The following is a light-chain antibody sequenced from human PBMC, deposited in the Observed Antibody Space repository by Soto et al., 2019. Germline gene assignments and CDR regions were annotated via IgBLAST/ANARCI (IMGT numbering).Light chain of an antibody. Sequence: IVMTQSPTTLSVSPGEIATLSCRASQSVPNSYLAWYQQKPGQAPRLLIYGASSRATGIPVRFSGSGSGTDFTLTISRLEPEDFAVYYCQRYGTSTTFGQGTKV. CDR1: QSVPNSY. J-gene: IGKJ1*01. CDR3: QRYGTSTT. V-gene: IGKV3-20*01. CDR2: GAS.